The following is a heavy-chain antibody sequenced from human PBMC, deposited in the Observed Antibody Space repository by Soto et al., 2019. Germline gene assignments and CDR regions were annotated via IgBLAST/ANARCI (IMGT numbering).Heavy chain of an antibody. Sequence: GGSLSLSCAASGFPFSSYGMHWVRQAPGKGLEWVAVISYDGSNKYYADSVKGRFTISRDNSKNTLYLQMNSLRAEDTAVYYCAKERQWLVPFDYWGQGTLVTVSS. CDR3: AKERQWLVPFDY. D-gene: IGHD6-19*01. CDR1: GFPFSSYG. V-gene: IGHV3-30*18. CDR2: ISYDGSNK. J-gene: IGHJ4*02.